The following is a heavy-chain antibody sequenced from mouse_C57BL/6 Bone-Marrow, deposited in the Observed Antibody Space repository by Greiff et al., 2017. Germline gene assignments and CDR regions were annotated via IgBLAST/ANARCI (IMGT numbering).Heavy chain of an antibody. D-gene: IGHD1-1*01. Sequence: VQLQQSGAELVKPGASVKLSCTASGFNFKDYYIHWVKQRTEQGLEWIGRIDPGDGETKYAPKFQDKATLTADTSSNTASLQLSSLTSEDAAVYCWTRARMYYGTNYWGQGTTLPVSS. J-gene: IGHJ2*01. CDR1: GFNFKDYY. V-gene: IGHV14-2*01. CDR2: IDPGDGET. CDR3: TRARMYYGTNY.